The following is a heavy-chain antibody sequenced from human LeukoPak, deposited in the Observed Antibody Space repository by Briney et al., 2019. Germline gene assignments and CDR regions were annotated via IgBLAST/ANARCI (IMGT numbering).Heavy chain of an antibody. CDR1: GGSISSGDYY. CDR3: ARTDSSGYYGAY. V-gene: IGHV4-30-4*01. J-gene: IGHJ4*02. Sequence: SQTLSLTCAVSGGSISSGDYYWSWIRQPPGKGLEWIGYIYYNGSTYYNPSLKSRLTMSVDTSNNLFSLKLSSVTAADTAVYYCARTDSSGYYGAYWGQGTLVTVSS. CDR2: IYYNGST. D-gene: IGHD3-22*01.